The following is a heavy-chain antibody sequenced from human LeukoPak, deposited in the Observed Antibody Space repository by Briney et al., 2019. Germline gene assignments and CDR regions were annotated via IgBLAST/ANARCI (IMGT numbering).Heavy chain of an antibody. V-gene: IGHV1-18*01. CDR2: ISAYNGNT. CDR3: ARDLGTPGNYGMDV. D-gene: IGHD3-10*01. CDR1: GYTFTTYG. Sequence: ASVKGSCKASGYTFTTYGISWVRQAPGQGLEWMGWISAYNGNTKYAQNLQGRVTMTTDTSTSIVYMELRSLRSDDTAVYYCARDLGTPGNYGMDVWGQGTTVTVSS. J-gene: IGHJ6*02.